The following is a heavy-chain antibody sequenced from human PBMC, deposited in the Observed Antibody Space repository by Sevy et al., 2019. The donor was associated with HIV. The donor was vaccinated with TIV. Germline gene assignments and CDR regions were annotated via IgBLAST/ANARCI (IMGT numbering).Heavy chain of an antibody. J-gene: IGHJ6*02. CDR1: GYNFTNYW. V-gene: IGHV5-51*01. CDR3: ARATAGTAPHDYYYTMNI. D-gene: IGHD6-13*01. CDR2: IYPGDSDT. Sequence: GESLKIPCQGSGYNFTNYWIAWVRQMPGKGPEWVGIIYPGDSDTRYSPSFQRQVTISADKSITTAILQWTSLKASDTDMYYCARATAGTAPHDYYYTMNIWGQGTTVTVSS.